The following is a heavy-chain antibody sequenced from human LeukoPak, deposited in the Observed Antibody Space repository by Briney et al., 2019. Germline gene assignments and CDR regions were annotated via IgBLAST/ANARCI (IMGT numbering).Heavy chain of an antibody. CDR3: ARVEAVAGLPLN. CDR2: ISYDGSNK. V-gene: IGHV3-30-3*01. J-gene: IGHJ4*02. D-gene: IGHD6-19*01. Sequence: GGSLRLSCAASGFTLSSYWMHWVRQAPGKGLEWVAVISYDGSNKYYADSVKGRFTISRDNSKNTLYLQMNSLRAEDTAVYYCARVEAVAGLPLNWGQGTLVTVSS. CDR1: GFTLSSYW.